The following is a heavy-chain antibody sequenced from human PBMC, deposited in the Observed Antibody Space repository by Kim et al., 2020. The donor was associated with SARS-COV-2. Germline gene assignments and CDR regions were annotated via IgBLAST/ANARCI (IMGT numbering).Heavy chain of an antibody. Sequence: ASVKVSCKASGYTFTGYYMHWVRQAPGQGLEWMGRINPNSGGTNYAQKFQGRVTMTRDTSISTAYMELSRLRSDDTAVYYCARESGDDILTGSYGMDVWGQGTTVTVSS. CDR1: GYTFTGYY. V-gene: IGHV1-2*06. CDR2: INPNSGGT. D-gene: IGHD3-9*01. J-gene: IGHJ6*02. CDR3: ARESGDDILTGSYGMDV.